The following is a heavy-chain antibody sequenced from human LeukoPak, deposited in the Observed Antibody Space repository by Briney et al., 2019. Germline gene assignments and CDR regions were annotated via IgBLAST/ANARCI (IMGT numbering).Heavy chain of an antibody. D-gene: IGHD6-19*01. J-gene: IGHJ4*02. Sequence: GESLKISCKGSGYTFNSYWIGWVRQMPGAGLEWMGIIYPGDSYTRYSPSFQGQVTISADKSISTAYLQWSSLKASDSAMYYCARRYGSALYGVFDYWGQGTLVIVSS. CDR2: IYPGDSYT. V-gene: IGHV5-51*01. CDR1: GYTFNSYW. CDR3: ARRYGSALYGVFDY.